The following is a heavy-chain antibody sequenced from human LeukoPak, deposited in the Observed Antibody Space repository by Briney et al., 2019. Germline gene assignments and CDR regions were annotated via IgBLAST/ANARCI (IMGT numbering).Heavy chain of an antibody. Sequence: PGGSLRLSCAASGFTVSSNYMSLVRQAPGKGLEWVSVIYSGGSTYYADSGKGRFTIARDNSENTLYLQMNSLRAEDTAVYYCARELSAFDIWGQGTMVTVSS. D-gene: IGHD3-10*01. J-gene: IGHJ3*02. CDR3: ARELSAFDI. V-gene: IGHV3-53*01. CDR1: GFTVSSNY. CDR2: IYSGGST.